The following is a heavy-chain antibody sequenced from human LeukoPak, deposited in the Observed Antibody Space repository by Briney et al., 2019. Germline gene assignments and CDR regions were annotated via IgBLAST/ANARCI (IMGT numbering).Heavy chain of an antibody. CDR2: IYSRGNT. J-gene: IGHJ4*02. Sequence: PSETLSLTCTVSGGSSSNYYWNWLRQPAGKGLEWIGRIYSRGNTDYNPSLKSRVTMSVDTSKNQFSLKLSSVTAADTAVYYCAREVGYPYYFDSWGQGTLVTVSS. D-gene: IGHD1-26*01. CDR3: AREVGYPYYFDS. CDR1: GGSSSNYY. V-gene: IGHV4-4*07.